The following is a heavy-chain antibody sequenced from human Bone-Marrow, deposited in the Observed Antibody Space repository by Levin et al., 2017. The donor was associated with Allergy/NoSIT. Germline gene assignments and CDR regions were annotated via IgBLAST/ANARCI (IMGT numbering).Heavy chain of an antibody. CDR3: ARGLRGMATITGGQA. J-gene: IGHJ5*02. CDR1: GFTFLSYT. CDR2: ISSSSRHI. D-gene: IGHD5-24*01. V-gene: IGHV3-21*01. Sequence: GGSLRLSCAASGFTFLSYTMAWVRQAPGKGLEWVSSISSSSRHIYYADSLKGRFTIPRDNAKNSLYLQMISLRVEDTAVYYCARGLRGMATITGGQAWGEGTLVAVS.